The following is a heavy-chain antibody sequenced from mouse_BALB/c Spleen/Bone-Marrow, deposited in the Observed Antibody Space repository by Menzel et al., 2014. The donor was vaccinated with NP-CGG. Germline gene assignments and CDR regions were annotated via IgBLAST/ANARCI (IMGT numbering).Heavy chain of an antibody. D-gene: IGHD1-1*02. CDR3: ARYGGY. CDR1: GYTFTSYV. Sequence: EVKLVESGPELVKPGASVKMSCKASGYTFTSYVMHWVKQKPGQGLEWIGYINPYNDGTKYNEKFKGKATLTSDRSSSTAYMELSSLTSEDSAVYYCARYGGYWGQGTTLTVSS. V-gene: IGHV1-14*01. J-gene: IGHJ2*01. CDR2: INPYNDGT.